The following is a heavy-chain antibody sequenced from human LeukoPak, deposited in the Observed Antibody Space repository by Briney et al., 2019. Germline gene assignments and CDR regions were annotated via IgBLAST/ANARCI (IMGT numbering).Heavy chain of an antibody. CDR2: IGDSGTPI. J-gene: IGHJ4*02. CDR3: ARDRRPSVYGGLDN. V-gene: IGHV3-11*04. D-gene: IGHD4/OR15-4a*01. CDR1: VFTFSDHY. Sequence: GGSLRLSCAASVFTFSDHYMSWIRQAPGKGLEWVSYIGDSGTPIYYADSVKGRFTVSRDNAKNSLFLQMDSLRAEDTAVYYCARDRRPSVYGGLDNWGQGTLVTVSS.